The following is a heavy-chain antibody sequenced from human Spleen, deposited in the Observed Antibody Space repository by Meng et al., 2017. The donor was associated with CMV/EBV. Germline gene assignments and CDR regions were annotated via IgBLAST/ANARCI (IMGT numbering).Heavy chain of an antibody. CDR2: INPNSGGT. Sequence: ASVKVSCKTSGYNFTGHYIHWVRQAPGQGLEWMGWINPNSGGTHYAQKFQGRVTMTSDSSIATAYMELSRLTSDDTAVYYCTRDHDWGADYWGQGTLVTVSS. CDR1: GYNFTGHY. J-gene: IGHJ4*02. V-gene: IGHV1-2*02. D-gene: IGHD3-16*01. CDR3: TRDHDWGADY.